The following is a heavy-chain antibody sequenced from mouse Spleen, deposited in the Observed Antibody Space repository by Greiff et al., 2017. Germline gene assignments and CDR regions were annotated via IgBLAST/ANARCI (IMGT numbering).Heavy chain of an antibody. J-gene: IGHJ1*01. D-gene: IGHD1-2*01. CDR1: GFTFSDYG. CDR2: ISSGSSTI. CDR3: ARLGLRLRYFDV. V-gene: IGHV5-17*01. Sequence: EVKLEESGGGLVKPGGSLKLSCAASGFTFSDYGMHWVRQAPEKGLEWVAYISSGSSTIYYADTVKGRFTISRDNAKNTLFLQMTSLRSEDTAMYYCARLGLRLRYFDVWGAGTTVTVSS.